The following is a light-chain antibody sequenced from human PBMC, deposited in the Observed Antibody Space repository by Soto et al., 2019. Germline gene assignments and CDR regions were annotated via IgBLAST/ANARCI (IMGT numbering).Light chain of an antibody. CDR2: AVS. CDR3: NSYTSSNTLV. V-gene: IGLV2-14*01. Sequence: QSALTQPASVSGSPGQSITISCTGTSSDVGGYNYVSWYQQHPGKAPKTMIYAVSNRPSGVSYRFSGSKSGNMASLTISGLQAEDEADYYCNSYTSSNTLVFGTGTKLTVL. CDR1: SSDVGGYNY. J-gene: IGLJ1*01.